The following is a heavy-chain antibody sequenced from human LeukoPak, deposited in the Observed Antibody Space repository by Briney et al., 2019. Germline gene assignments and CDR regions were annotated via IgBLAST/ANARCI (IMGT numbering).Heavy chain of an antibody. CDR3: GRFGYVSAVDP. J-gene: IGHJ5*02. Sequence: GGSLRLSRGAPGFAFSSYWMTWLRQAPGKGLEFVANIEPAGSATYYADSVKGRFTISRDNTKNLLYLQMNSLTAEDSAVYHCGRFGYVSAVDPWGQGALVTVSS. CDR1: GFAFSSYW. V-gene: IGHV3-7*01. D-gene: IGHD2-15*01. CDR2: IEPAGSAT.